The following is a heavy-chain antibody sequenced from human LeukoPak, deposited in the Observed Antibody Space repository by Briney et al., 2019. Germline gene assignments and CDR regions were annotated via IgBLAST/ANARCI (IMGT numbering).Heavy chain of an antibody. D-gene: IGHD2-2*01. V-gene: IGHV1-69*05. CDR1: GGTFSSYA. CDR3: AREAYCSSTSCKNRGIFDY. Sequence: ASVKVSCKASGGTFSSYAISWVRQAPGQGLEWMGGIIPIFGTANYAQKFQGRVTITTDESTSTAYMELSSLRSEDTAVYYCAREAYCSSTSCKNRGIFDYWGQGTLVTVSS. J-gene: IGHJ4*02. CDR2: IIPIFGTA.